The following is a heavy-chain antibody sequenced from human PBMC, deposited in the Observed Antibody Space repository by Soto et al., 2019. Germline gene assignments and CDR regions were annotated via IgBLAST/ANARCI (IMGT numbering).Heavy chain of an antibody. Sequence: SETLSLTCTVSGGSISSGGYYWSWIRQHPGKGLEWIGYIYYSGSTYYNPSLKSRVTISVDTSKNQFSLKLSSVTAADTAVYYCARGGYCSSTSCYFPRWFDPWGQGTLVTVSS. D-gene: IGHD2-2*01. V-gene: IGHV4-31*03. CDR2: IYYSGST. CDR3: ARGGYCSSTSCYFPRWFDP. CDR1: GGSISSGGYY. J-gene: IGHJ5*02.